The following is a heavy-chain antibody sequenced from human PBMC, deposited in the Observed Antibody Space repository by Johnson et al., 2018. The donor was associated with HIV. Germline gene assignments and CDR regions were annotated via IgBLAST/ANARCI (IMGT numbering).Heavy chain of an antibody. CDR3: ARENGGGAFDI. J-gene: IGHJ3*02. D-gene: IGHD3-10*01. CDR1: GFTFSSYD. CDR2: IGTAGDT. V-gene: IGHV3-13*01. Sequence: VQLVESGGGLVQPGGSLRLSCAASGFTFSSYDMHWVRQATGKGLEWVSAIGTAGDTYYPGSVKGPFTISRENAKNSLYLQMNSLRAGDTAVYYCARENGGGAFDIWGQGTMVTVSS.